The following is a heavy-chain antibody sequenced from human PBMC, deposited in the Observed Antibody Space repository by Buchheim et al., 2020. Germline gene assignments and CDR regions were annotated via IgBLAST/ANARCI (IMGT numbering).Heavy chain of an antibody. Sequence: QVQLQQWGAGLLKPSETLSLTCAVYGGSFSGYYCSWIRQPPGKGLEWIGEINHSGSTNYNPSLKSRVTISVDTSKNQFSLKVSSVTAADTAVYYCARNSTGWFGELSVQYFDYWGQGTL. J-gene: IGHJ4*02. V-gene: IGHV4-34*01. CDR1: GGSFSGYY. D-gene: IGHD3-10*01. CDR2: INHSGST. CDR3: ARNSTGWFGELSVQYFDY.